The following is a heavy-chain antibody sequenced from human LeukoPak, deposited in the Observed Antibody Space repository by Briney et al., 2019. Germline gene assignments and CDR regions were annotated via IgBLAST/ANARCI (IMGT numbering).Heavy chain of an antibody. D-gene: IGHD3-10*01. CDR2: IYYSGST. Sequence: TLSLTCTVSGGSISSYYWSWIRQPPGKGLEWIGYIYYSGSTNYNPSLKSRVTISVDTSKNQFSLKLSSVTAADTAVYYCARHSPYYYGSGSYYFDYWGQGTLVTVSS. J-gene: IGHJ4*02. V-gene: IGHV4-59*08. CDR3: ARHSPYYYGSGSYYFDY. CDR1: GGSISSYY.